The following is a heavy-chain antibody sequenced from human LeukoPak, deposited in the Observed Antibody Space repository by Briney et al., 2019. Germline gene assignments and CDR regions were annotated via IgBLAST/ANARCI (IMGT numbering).Heavy chain of an antibody. CDR2: ISSISSTI. D-gene: IGHD3-16*02. CDR1: GFTFSSYS. J-gene: IGHJ4*02. V-gene: IGHV3-48*01. Sequence: GGSLRLSCAASGFTFSSYSMNWVRQAPGKGLEWVSYISSISSTIYYADSVKGRFTISRDNAKNSLYLQMNSLRAEDTAVYYCARRPLDVWGSYRFDYWGQGTLVTVSS. CDR3: ARRPLDVWGSYRFDY.